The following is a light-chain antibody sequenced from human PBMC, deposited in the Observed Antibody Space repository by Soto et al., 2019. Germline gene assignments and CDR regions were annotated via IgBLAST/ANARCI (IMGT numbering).Light chain of an antibody. V-gene: IGLV2-14*01. Sequence: QYVLTQPPCVSGSPGQSITISCTGTSSDVGAYNYVSWYQQHPGKAPKLLIFEVSSRPSGVSNRFSGSKSGSTASLTISELQAEDEADYYCSSYADSDTLYVFGTGTKVTVL. J-gene: IGLJ1*01. CDR2: EVS. CDR3: SSYADSDTLYV. CDR1: SSDVGAYNY.